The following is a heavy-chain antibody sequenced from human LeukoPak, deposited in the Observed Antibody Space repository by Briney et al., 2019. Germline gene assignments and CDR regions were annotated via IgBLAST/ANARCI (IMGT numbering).Heavy chain of an antibody. CDR1: GGSFSGYY. CDR3: ASLRGYSYGFNSIFDY. V-gene: IGHV4-34*01. CDR2: INHSGST. D-gene: IGHD5-18*01. J-gene: IGHJ4*02. Sequence: SETLSLTCAVYGGSFSGYYWSWICQPPGKGLEWIGEINHSGSTNYNPSLRSRVTISVDTSKNQFSLKLSSVTAADTAVYYCASLRGYSYGFNSIFDYWGQGTLVTVSS.